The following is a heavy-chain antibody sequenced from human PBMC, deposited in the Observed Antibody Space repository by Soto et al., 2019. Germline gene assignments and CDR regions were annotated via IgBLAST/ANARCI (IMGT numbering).Heavy chain of an antibody. CDR2: INAGNGNT. J-gene: IGHJ6*04. D-gene: IGHD6-19*01. CDR3: AGILIAVAEVGLCGMDV. CDR1: GYTFTSYA. V-gene: IGHV1-3*01. Sequence: QVQLVQSGAEVKKPGASVKVSCKASGYTFTSYAMHWVRQAPGQRLEWMGWINAGNGNTKYSQKFQGRVTITRDTSASTAFMELRSLRSEDTAVYYCAGILIAVAEVGLCGMDVLGEGTTVTVSS.